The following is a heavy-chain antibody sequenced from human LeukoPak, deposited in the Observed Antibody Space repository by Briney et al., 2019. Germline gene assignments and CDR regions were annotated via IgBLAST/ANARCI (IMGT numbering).Heavy chain of an antibody. V-gene: IGHV4-59*12. CDR2: IYHSGST. CDR3: ARGGDCSGGSCYPYPFDY. D-gene: IGHD2-15*01. J-gene: IGHJ4*02. CDR1: GDSITSYY. Sequence: SETLSLTCTVSGDSITSYYWSWIRQPPGKGLEWIGYIYHSGSTYYNPSLKSRVTISVDRSKNQFSLKLSSVTAADTAVYYCARGGDCSGGSCYPYPFDYWGQGTLVTVSS.